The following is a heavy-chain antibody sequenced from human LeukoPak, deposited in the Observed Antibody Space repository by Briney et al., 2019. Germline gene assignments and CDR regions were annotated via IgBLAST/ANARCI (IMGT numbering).Heavy chain of an antibody. D-gene: IGHD3-10*01. CDR1: GGSISSYY. V-gene: IGHV4-59*08. J-gene: IGHJ4*02. CDR2: TYYSGST. Sequence: SETLSLTCTVSGGSISSYYWSWIRQPPGKGLEWIGYTYYSGSTNYNPSLKSRVTISVDTSKNQFSLKLSSVTAADTAVYYCARHFREVEWYGEFDYWGQGTLVTVSS. CDR3: ARHFREVEWYGEFDY.